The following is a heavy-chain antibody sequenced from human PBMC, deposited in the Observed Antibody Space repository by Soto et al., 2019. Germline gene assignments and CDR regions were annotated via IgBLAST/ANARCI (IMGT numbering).Heavy chain of an antibody. Sequence: GESLKISCKGSGYSFTSYWISWVRQIPGKGLEWMGRIDPSDSYTNYSPSFQGHVTISADKSISTAYLQWSSLKASDTAMYYCAPASPSDYSIYYYHGMDVWGQGTTVPVAS. J-gene: IGHJ6*02. V-gene: IGHV5-10-1*01. CDR3: APASPSDYSIYYYHGMDV. CDR1: GYSFTSYW. CDR2: IDPSDSYT. D-gene: IGHD4-4*01.